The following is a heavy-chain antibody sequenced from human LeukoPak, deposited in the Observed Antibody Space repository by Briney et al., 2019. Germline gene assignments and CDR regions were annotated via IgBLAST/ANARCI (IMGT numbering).Heavy chain of an antibody. V-gene: IGHV4-31*03. D-gene: IGHD4/OR15-4a*01. J-gene: IGHJ4*02. CDR1: GGSISTGGYY. CDR3: ARATDYGDSYYFDH. Sequence: PSQTLSLTCTVSGGSISTGGYYWSWIRQHPGKGLEYIGYIYYRGSTYYSPSLKSRPTISLDTPNNQFSLKLRSVTAADTAVYYCARATDYGDSYYFDHWGQGTPVTVSS. CDR2: IYYRGST.